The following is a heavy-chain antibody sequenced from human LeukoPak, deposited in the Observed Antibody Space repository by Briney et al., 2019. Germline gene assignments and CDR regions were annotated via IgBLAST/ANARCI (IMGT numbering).Heavy chain of an antibody. Sequence: GGSLRLSCAASGFTFSSYEMNWVRQAPGKGLEWVSYISSSGSTIYYADSVKGRFTISRDNAKNSLYLQMNSLRAEDTAVYCCAREYYDILTGYDYWGQGTLVTVSS. D-gene: IGHD3-9*01. CDR1: GFTFSSYE. CDR3: AREYYDILTGYDY. J-gene: IGHJ4*02. V-gene: IGHV3-48*03. CDR2: ISSSGSTI.